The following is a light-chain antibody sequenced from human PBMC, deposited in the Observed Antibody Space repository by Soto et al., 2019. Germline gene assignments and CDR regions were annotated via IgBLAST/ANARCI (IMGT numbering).Light chain of an antibody. CDR2: DAS. CDR1: QTTNIW. V-gene: IGKV1-5*01. J-gene: IGKJ1*01. CDR3: QQYNSYRT. Sequence: DIQLTQFPSTLSASVGDRVTITCRARQTTNIWLAWYQQKPGKAPKLLIYDASILASGVSPRFSGSGSGTQFTLTISSLQPDDFATYYCQQYNSYRTFGQGTKVDIK.